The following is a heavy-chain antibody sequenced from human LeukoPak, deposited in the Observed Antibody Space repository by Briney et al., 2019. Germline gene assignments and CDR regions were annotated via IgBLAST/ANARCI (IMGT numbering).Heavy chain of an antibody. CDR1: GGSVSSGSYY. V-gene: IGHV4-61*01. CDR3: ARVGGPTVTTFVY. CDR2: IYYSGST. Sequence: AETLSLTCTVSGGSVSSGSYYWSWIRQPPGKGLEWVGYIYYSGSTNYNPSLKSRVTISVDTSKNQFSLKLSSVTAADTAVYYCARVGGPTVTTFVYWGQGTLVTVSS. J-gene: IGHJ4*02. D-gene: IGHD4-17*01.